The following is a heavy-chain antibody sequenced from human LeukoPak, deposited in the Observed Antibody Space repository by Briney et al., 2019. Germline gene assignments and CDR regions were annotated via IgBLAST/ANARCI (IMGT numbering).Heavy chain of an antibody. CDR1: GFTVSSNY. Sequence: GGSLRLSCAASGFTVSSNYMSWVRQAPGKGLEWVSVIYSGGSTYYADSVKGRFTISRDNSKNTLYPQMNSLRAEDTAVYYCAREKYPYGMDVWGQGTTVTVSS. CDR3: AREKYPYGMDV. V-gene: IGHV3-66*01. J-gene: IGHJ6*02. CDR2: IYSGGST. D-gene: IGHD2-2*01.